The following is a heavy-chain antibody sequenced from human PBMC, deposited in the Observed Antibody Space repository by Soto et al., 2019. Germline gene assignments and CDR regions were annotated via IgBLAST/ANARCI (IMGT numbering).Heavy chain of an antibody. CDR3: ARDMAHSPDITAYYWDY. J-gene: IGHJ4*01. V-gene: IGHV1-18*01. D-gene: IGHD3-9*01. CDR2: ISAYNGNT. Sequence: ASVKVSCKASGYTFVTYGISWVRQAPGQGLEWMGWISAYNGNTNYAQKLQGRVTMTTDTSTSTAYMELRSLRSDDTAVYYCARDMAHSPDITAYYWDYWGQGTLVTVSS. CDR1: GYTFVTYG.